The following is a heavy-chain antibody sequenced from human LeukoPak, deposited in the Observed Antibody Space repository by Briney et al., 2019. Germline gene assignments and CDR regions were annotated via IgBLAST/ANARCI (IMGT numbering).Heavy chain of an antibody. V-gene: IGHV4-59*01. CDR3: AREAAADLGWFDP. J-gene: IGHJ5*02. CDR1: GGSISSYY. D-gene: IGHD6-13*01. CDR2: IYYSGST. Sequence: NASETLSLTCTVSGGSISSYYWSWIRQPPGKGLEWIGYIYYSGSTNYNPSLKSRVTISVDTSKNQFSLKLSSVTAADTAVYYWAREAAADLGWFDPWGQGTLVTVSS.